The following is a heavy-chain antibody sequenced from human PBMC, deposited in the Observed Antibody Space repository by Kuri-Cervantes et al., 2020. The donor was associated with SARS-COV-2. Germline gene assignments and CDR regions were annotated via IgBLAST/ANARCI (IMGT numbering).Heavy chain of an antibody. CDR1: GFTFSSYE. CDR3: ARGRREYQPLFEGFGY. J-gene: IGHJ4*02. V-gene: IGHV3-48*03. CDR2: ISSSGSTI. Sequence: GGSLRLSCAASGFTFSSYEMNWVRQAPGKGLEWVSYISSSGSTIYYADSVKGRFTISRDNAKNSLYLQMNSLTAEDTAVYYCARGRREYQPLFEGFGYWGQGTLVTVSS. D-gene: IGHD2-2*01.